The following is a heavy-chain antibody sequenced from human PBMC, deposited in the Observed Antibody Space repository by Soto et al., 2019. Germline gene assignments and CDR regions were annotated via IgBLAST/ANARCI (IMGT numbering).Heavy chain of an antibody. D-gene: IGHD2-2*01. J-gene: IGHJ4*02. CDR3: ARGRTSSPTPGDY. Sequence: QVQLQESGPGLVKPSQTLSLTCTVSGGSISSGGHYWSLIRQHPGKGLEWIGYIYYSGSTYYNPSLKSRVTISVDTSKNQFTLKLSSVTAADTAVYYCARGRTSSPTPGDYWGQGTLVTVSS. CDR1: GGSISSGGHY. CDR2: IYYSGST. V-gene: IGHV4-31*03.